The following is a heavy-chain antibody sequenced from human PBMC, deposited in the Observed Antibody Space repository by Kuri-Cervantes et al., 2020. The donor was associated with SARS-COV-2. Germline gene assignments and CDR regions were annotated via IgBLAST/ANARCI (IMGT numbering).Heavy chain of an antibody. V-gene: IGHV1-46*01. D-gene: IGHD2-2*01. CDR2: INPSGGST. J-gene: IGHJ3*02. Sequence: ASVKVSCKASGYTFTSYYMHWVRQAPGQGLEWMGIINPSGGSTSYAQKFQARVTMTRDTSTSTVYMELSSLRSEDTAVYYCAREVIVVVPAYYDDAFDIWGQGTMVTVSS. CDR3: AREVIVVVPAYYDDAFDI. CDR1: GYTFTSYY.